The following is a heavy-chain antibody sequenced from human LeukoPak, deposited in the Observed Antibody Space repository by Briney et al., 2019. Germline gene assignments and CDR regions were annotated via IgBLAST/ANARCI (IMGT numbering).Heavy chain of an antibody. Sequence: GGSLRLSCSASEFTFSSYWMHWVRRAPGKGLVWGSRIDSDGSQPSYADSVKGRFTISRDNAENTLYLQMDSLRAEDTAVYYCARDGQYYFDTPGLYGGLNLWGQGALVTVSS. CDR3: ARDGQYYFDTPGLYGGLNL. CDR2: IDSDGSQP. CDR1: EFTFSSYW. J-gene: IGHJ4*02. D-gene: IGHD3-22*01. V-gene: IGHV3-74*01.